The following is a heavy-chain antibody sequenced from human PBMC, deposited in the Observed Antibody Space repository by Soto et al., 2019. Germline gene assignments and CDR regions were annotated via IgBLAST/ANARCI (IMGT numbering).Heavy chain of an antibody. J-gene: IGHJ6*02. D-gene: IGHD2-15*01. CDR1: GYTFTSYG. CDR2: ISAYNGNT. CDR3: ARFTGGSYNTYYFYYGMDV. Sequence: ASVKVSCKASGYTFTSYGISWVRQAPGQGLDWMGWISAYNGNTKYAQDLQGRVTMTTDTSTSTAYMELRSLRSDDTAVYYCARFTGGSYNTYYFYYGMDVWGQGTTITVSS. V-gene: IGHV1-18*04.